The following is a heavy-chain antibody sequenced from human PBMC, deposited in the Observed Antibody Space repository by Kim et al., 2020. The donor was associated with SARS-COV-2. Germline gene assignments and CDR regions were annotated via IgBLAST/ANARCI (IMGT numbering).Heavy chain of an antibody. V-gene: IGHV3-73*01. CDR2: IRSKANSYAT. Sequence: GGSLRLSCAAYGFTFSGSAMHWVRQASGKGLEWVGRIRSKANSYATAYPASGKGRFSISRADSKNTAYLQLNSLKTEDTAVNYCCLGWDDPWGQGTLVT. J-gene: IGHJ5*02. D-gene: IGHD3-16*01. CDR3: CLGWDDP. CDR1: GFTFSGSA.